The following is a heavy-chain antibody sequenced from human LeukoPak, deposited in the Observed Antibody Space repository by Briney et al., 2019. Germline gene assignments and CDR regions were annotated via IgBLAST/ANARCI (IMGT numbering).Heavy chain of an antibody. CDR2: ISSSGSTI. CDR1: GFTFSDYY. Sequence: KAGGSLRPSCAAAGFTFSDYYMSWIRQPAGKGLEWVSYISSSGSTIYYADSVKGRLTIPRDNAKTSLYLHMNRLRADATAAYYCARSARHAEDVRVVVQAAILGDYSYYYGMDVWGQGTTVTVSS. CDR3: ARSARHAEDVRVVVQAAILGDYSYYYGMDV. J-gene: IGHJ6*02. D-gene: IGHD2-2*02. V-gene: IGHV3-11*01.